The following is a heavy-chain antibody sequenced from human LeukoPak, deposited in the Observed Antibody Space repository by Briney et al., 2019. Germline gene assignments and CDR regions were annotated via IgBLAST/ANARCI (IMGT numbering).Heavy chain of an antibody. V-gene: IGHV4-39*01. CDR2: IYHTGTT. CDR3: ARGRYYGSGSYYFSFNWFDP. Sequence: PSETLSLTCTVSGGPISSINSYCDWIRQPPGKGLEWIGSIYHTGTTYYNPSLKSRVTISVDTPKNQFSLQLTSVTAADTAVYYCARGRYYGSGSYYFSFNWFDPWGQGTLVTVSS. J-gene: IGHJ5*02. CDR1: GGPISSINSY. D-gene: IGHD3-10*01.